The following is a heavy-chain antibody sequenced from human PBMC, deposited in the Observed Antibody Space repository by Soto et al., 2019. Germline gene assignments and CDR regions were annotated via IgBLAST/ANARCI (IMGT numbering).Heavy chain of an antibody. D-gene: IGHD1-26*01. CDR3: ARRGSGSYYDY. V-gene: IGHV3-23*01. CDR2: ISGSGGST. J-gene: IGHJ4*02. CDR1: GFTFSSYA. Sequence: EVQLLESGGGLVQPGGSLRLSCAASGFTFSSYAMRWVRQAPVMGLEWVSAISGSGGSTYYADSVKGRFTISRDNSKNTLYLQMNSLRAEDTAVYYCARRGSGSYYDYWGQGTLVTVSS.